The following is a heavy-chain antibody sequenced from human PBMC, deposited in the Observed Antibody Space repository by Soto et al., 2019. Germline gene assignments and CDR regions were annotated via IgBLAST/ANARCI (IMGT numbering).Heavy chain of an antibody. Sequence: GGSLRLSCAASGFIFNSYSMNWVRQAPGKGLEWVSSISSSSTYTYYAESAKGRFTISRDSAKNSLFLEMTSLRAEDTAVYYCARDRCSGGSCYSIDYWGQGTLVTVSS. J-gene: IGHJ4*02. D-gene: IGHD2-15*01. V-gene: IGHV3-21*01. CDR3: ARDRCSGGSCYSIDY. CDR2: ISSSSTYT. CDR1: GFIFNSYS.